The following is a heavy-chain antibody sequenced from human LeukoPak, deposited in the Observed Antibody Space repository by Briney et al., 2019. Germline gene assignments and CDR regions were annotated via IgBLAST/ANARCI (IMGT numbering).Heavy chain of an antibody. CDR2: ISGSGGST. V-gene: IGHV3-23*01. D-gene: IGHD2-2*01. J-gene: IGHJ3*02. CDR3: AKAGYCSSTSCHQDAFDI. CDR1: GFTFSSYA. Sequence: PGGSLRLSCAASGFTFSSYAMSWVRQAPAKGLEWVSAISGSGGSTYYADSVKGRFTISRDNSKNTLYLQMNSLRAEDTAVYYCAKAGYCSSTSCHQDAFDIWGQGTMVTVSS.